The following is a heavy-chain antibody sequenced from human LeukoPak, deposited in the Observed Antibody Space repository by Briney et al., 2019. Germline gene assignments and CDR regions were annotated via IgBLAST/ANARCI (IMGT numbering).Heavy chain of an antibody. CDR3: AKDSYRYGYEAFDY. D-gene: IGHD5-18*01. V-gene: IGHV3-30-3*01. CDR2: ISYDGSNK. CDR1: GFTFSSYA. J-gene: IGHJ4*02. Sequence: GGSLRLSCAASGFTFSSYAMHWVRQAPGKGLGWVAVISYDGSNKYYADSVKGRFTISRDNSKNTPYLQMNSLRAEDTAVYYCAKDSYRYGYEAFDYWGQGTLVTVSS.